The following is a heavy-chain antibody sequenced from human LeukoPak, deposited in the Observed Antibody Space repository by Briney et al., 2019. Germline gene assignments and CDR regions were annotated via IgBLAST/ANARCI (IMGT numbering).Heavy chain of an antibody. V-gene: IGHV3-64*01. CDR2: ISTNGDGT. CDR3: ARYSGSCYNS. CDR1: GFTFSTYA. Sequence: GSLRLSCAASGFTFSTYAMHWVRQGPGKGLEYVSAISTNGDGTYYASSVTGRFTISRDSSKNTLYLQMGSLRAEDTAVYYCARYSGSCYNSWGQGTLVTVSS. D-gene: IGHD2-15*01. J-gene: IGHJ4*02.